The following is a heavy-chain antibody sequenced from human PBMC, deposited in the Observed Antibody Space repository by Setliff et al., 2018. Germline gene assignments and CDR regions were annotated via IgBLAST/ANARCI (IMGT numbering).Heavy chain of an antibody. J-gene: IGHJ4*02. CDR2: IKQDGSEK. V-gene: IGHV3-7*01. D-gene: IGHD5-18*01. Sequence: LRLSCEDSGFTFSSYWMSWVRQAPGKGLEWVANIKQDGSEKDYVDSVKGRFTISRDNAKNSLYLQMNSLRAEDTAVYYCARQDTAMSRPRGYFDYWGQGTLVTVSS. CDR3: ARQDTAMSRPRGYFDY. CDR1: GFTFSSYW.